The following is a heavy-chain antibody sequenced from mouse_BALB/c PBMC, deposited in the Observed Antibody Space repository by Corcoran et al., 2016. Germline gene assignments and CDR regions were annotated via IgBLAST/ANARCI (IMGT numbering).Heavy chain of an antibody. CDR2: INTYTGEP. CDR3: SRDPAWFAY. CDR1: GPTFKNYG. J-gene: IGHJ3*01. Sequence: QIQLVQYGPEPKNSGETVTIYCKASGPTFKNYGINWVKQAPGKGLKWLGGINTYTGEPTYADDFKGRFAFSLETSASPAYLQINNLKNEDTATYFCSRDPAWFAYWGQGTLVTVSA. V-gene: IGHV9-3-1*01.